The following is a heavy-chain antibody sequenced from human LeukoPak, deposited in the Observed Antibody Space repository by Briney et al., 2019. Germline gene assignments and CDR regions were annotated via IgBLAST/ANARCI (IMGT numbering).Heavy chain of an antibody. D-gene: IGHD2-15*01. CDR2: IFYSGIT. Sequence: SETLSLTCSVSGAFITSSPYFWGWIRQTPGKGLEWVGSIFYSGITYYNPSLTSRVTISEDSSKNQFSLRLHSLTAADTAIYYCARGRGYDPVVFYFDSWGQGTAVIVSS. J-gene: IGHJ4*02. CDR1: GAFITSSPYF. CDR3: ARGRGYDPVVFYFDS. V-gene: IGHV4-39*07.